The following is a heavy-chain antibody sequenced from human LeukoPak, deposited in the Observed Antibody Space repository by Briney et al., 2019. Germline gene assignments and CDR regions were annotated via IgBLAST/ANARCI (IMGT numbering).Heavy chain of an antibody. D-gene: IGHD3-10*01. Sequence: PGGSLRLSCAAYGFTFRRHAMSWVRQPPGKGLEWIGEINHSGSTNYNPSLKSRVTISVDTSKNQFSLKLSSVTAADTAVYYCAHGKSRGYYYYYYMDVWGKGTTVTVSS. CDR3: AHGKSRGYYYYYYMDV. CDR2: INHSGST. CDR1: GFTFRRHA. V-gene: IGHV4-34*08. J-gene: IGHJ6*03.